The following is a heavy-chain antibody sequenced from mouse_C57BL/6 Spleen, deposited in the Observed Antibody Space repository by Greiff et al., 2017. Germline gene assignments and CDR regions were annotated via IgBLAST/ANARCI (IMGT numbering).Heavy chain of an antibody. J-gene: IGHJ3*01. CDR2: ISYDGSN. V-gene: IGHV3-6*01. CDR3: ARDGDYDEAWFAY. Sequence: VQLKESGPGLVKPSQSLSLTCSVTGYSITSGYYWNWIRQFPGNKLEWMGYISYDGSNNYNPSLKNRISITRDTSKNQFFLKLNSVTTEDTTTYYCARDGDYDEAWFAYWDQGTLVTVSA. D-gene: IGHD2-4*01. CDR1: GYSITSGYY.